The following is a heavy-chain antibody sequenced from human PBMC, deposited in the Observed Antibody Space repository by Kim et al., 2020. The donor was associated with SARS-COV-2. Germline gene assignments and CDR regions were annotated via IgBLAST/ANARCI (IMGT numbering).Heavy chain of an antibody. Sequence: YYNPSLKGRVTISVDTSKNQFSLKLSSVTAADTAVYYCARKGKAGLALDYWGQGTLVTVSS. V-gene: IGHV4-31*02. J-gene: IGHJ4*02. CDR3: ARKGKAGLALDY. D-gene: IGHD6-19*01.